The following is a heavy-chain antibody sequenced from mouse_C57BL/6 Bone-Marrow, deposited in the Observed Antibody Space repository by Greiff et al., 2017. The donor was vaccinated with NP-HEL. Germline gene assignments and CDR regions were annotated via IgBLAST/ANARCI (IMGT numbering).Heavy chain of an antibody. CDR1: GYTFTSYW. CDR3: TRCENYDGSSFFDY. J-gene: IGHJ2*01. D-gene: IGHD1-1*01. CDR2: IYPGNSDT. V-gene: IGHV1-5*01. Sequence: EVQLQQSGTVLARPGASVKMSCKTSGYTFTSYWMHWVKQRPGQGLEWIGAIYPGNSDTSYNQKFKGKAKLTAVTSASTAYMELSSLTNEDSAVYYCTRCENYDGSSFFDYWGQGTTLTVSS.